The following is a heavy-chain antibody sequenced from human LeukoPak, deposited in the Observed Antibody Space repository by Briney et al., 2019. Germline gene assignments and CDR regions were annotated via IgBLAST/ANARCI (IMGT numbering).Heavy chain of an antibody. V-gene: IGHV1-18*01. CDR1: GYTFTSYG. J-gene: IGHJ4*02. Sequence: ASVKVSCKASGYTFTSYGISWVRQAPGQGLEWMGWISAYNGNTNYAQKLQGRVTMTTDTSTSTAYMELRSLRSDDTAVYYCARVRPIVVVVAAIGTFDYWGQGTLVTVSS. CDR3: ARVRPIVVVVAAIGTFDY. D-gene: IGHD2-15*01. CDR2: ISAYNGNT.